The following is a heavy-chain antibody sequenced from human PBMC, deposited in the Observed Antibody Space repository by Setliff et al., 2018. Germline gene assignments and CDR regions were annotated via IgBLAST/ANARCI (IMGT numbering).Heavy chain of an antibody. CDR2: IYTSWST. CDR1: GSAISSGHY. J-gene: IGHJ6*03. V-gene: IGHV4-61*09. D-gene: IGHD3-3*01. Sequence: PSETLSLTCAVSGSAISSGHYWSWIRQPAGKGLEWLGQIYTSWSTNYNPSLKGRATLSIDASKRQFSLKLTSVTAADTAVYYCARMSGFQYMDVWGKGTTVTVSS. CDR3: ARMSGFQYMDV.